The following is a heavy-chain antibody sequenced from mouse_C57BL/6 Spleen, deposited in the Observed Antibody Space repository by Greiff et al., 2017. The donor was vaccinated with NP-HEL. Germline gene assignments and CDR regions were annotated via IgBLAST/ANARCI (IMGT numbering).Heavy chain of an antibody. CDR2: IYPGNSDT. CDR1: GYTFTSYW. CDR3: TIYYGYDGLFAY. D-gene: IGHD2-2*01. V-gene: IGHV1-5*01. J-gene: IGHJ3*01. Sequence: EVQLQESGTVLARPGASVKMSCKTSGYTFTSYWMHWVKQRPGQGLEWIGAIYPGNSDTSYNQKFKGKAKLTAVTSASTAYMELSSLTNEDSAVYYCTIYYGYDGLFAYWGQGTLVTVSA.